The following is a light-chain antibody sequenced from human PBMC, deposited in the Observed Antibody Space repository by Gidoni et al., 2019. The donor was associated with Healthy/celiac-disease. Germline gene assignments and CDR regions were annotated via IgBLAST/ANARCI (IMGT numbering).Light chain of an antibody. CDR3: QQRSNWHET. Sequence: EIVLTQSPATLSLSPGARATLSCRASQSVSSYLAWCQQKPGQAPRLLIYDASNRATGIPARFSGSGSGTDFTLTISSLVHEDFAVYYCQQRSNWHETFGQGTKVEIK. CDR1: QSVSSY. V-gene: IGKV3-11*01. CDR2: DAS. J-gene: IGKJ1*01.